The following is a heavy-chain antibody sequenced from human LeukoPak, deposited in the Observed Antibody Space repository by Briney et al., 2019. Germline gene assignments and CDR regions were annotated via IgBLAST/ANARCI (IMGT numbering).Heavy chain of an antibody. Sequence: SETLSLTCTVSGGSISSYYWRWIRQPPGKGREGIGYSYPSGSTNYNPSLKSRVTISVDTSKNQFPLKLSSVTAADTAVYYCARTQTFGGVIVNWGQGTLVTVSS. J-gene: IGHJ4*02. CDR3: ARTQTFGGVIVN. CDR1: GGSISSYY. D-gene: IGHD3-16*02. V-gene: IGHV4-4*09. CDR2: SYPSGST.